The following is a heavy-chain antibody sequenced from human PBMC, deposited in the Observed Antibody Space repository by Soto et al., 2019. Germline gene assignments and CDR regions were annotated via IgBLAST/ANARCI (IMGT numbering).Heavy chain of an antibody. CDR3: ARDGYIGGYYSSTSCYILGACYYYMDV. Sequence: GGSLRLSCAASGFTFSSYSMNWVRQAPGKGLEWVSSISSSSSFIYYADSVKGRFTISRDNAKNSLSLQMNNLRAEDTAVYYCARDGYIGGYYSSTSCYILGACYYYMDVWGKGTTVTVSS. D-gene: IGHD2-2*02. V-gene: IGHV3-21*01. CDR2: ISSSSSFI. CDR1: GFTFSSYS. J-gene: IGHJ6*03.